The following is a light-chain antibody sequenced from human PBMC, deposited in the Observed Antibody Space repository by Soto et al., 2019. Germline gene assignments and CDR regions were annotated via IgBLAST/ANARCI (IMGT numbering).Light chain of an antibody. V-gene: IGKV1-5*01. CDR2: DAS. Sequence: DIQMTQSPSTLSASVGDRVTITCRARQSISSWLAWYQQKPGKAPKLLIYDASNLESGVPSRFSGGGSGTEFSLTVCSLQPDDFATYYCQQYNYFWAFGQGTRVEIK. CDR1: QSISSW. CDR3: QQYNYFWA. J-gene: IGKJ1*01.